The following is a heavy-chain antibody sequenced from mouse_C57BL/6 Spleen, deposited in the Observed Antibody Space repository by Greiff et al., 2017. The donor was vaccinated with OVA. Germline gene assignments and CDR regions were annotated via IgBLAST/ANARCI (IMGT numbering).Heavy chain of an antibody. CDR1: GYSFTGYY. J-gene: IGHJ2*01. V-gene: IGHV1-42*01. CDR3: GGGFFDY. CDR2: INPSTGGT. Sequence: EVQLQESGPELVKPGASVKISCKASGYSFTGYYMNWVKQSPEKSLEWIGEINPSTGGTTYNQKFKAKATLTVDKSSSTAYMQLKSLTSEDSAVYYCGGGFFDYWGQGTTLTVSS.